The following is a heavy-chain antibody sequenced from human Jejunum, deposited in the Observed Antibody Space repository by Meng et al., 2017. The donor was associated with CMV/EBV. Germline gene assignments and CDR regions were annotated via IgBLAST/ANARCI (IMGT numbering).Heavy chain of an antibody. Sequence: EVSVVGSGGGVVQPGGSLRLACVAFGFTFRSYWIHWVCKAPGKAPSWDSYIDGDGSSTTYAESVKGRFTISRDHAKNTVYLQMNSLRAEDTAVYYCTRGRWLSDDYWGQGTLVTVSS. CDR2: IDGDGSST. CDR3: TRGRWLSDDY. V-gene: IGHV3-74*03. J-gene: IGHJ4*02. D-gene: IGHD6-19*01. CDR1: GFTFRSYW.